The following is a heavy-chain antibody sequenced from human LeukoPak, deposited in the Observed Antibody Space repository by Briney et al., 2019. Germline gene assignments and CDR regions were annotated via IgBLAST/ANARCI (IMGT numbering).Heavy chain of an antibody. Sequence: PSQTLSLTCTVSGGSISSGGYYWSWIRQHPGKGLEWIGHIYYSGSTYYNPSLKSRVTISVDTSKNQFSLKLSSVTAADTAVYYCARGTMIVVVGNWFDPWGQGTLVTVSS. CDR3: ARGTMIVVVGNWFDP. D-gene: IGHD3-22*01. CDR2: IYYSGST. J-gene: IGHJ5*02. CDR1: GGSISSGGYY. V-gene: IGHV4-31*03.